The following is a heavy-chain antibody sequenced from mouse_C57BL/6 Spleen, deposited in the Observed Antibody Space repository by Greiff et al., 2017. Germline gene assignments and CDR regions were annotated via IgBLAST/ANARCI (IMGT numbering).Heavy chain of an antibody. CDR3: ARGGYGGDFDC. Sequence: QVQLQQPGAELVMPGASVKLSCKASGYTFTSYWMHWVKQRPGQGLEWIGEIDPSDSYTNYNQKFKGKSTLTVDKSSSTAYMQLSSLTSEDSAVYYCARGGYGGDFDCWGKGTTLTVSS. D-gene: IGHD2-2*01. V-gene: IGHV1-69*01. J-gene: IGHJ2*01. CDR1: GYTFTSYW. CDR2: IDPSDSYT.